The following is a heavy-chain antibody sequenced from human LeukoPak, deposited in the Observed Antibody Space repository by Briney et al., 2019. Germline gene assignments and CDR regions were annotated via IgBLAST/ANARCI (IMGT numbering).Heavy chain of an antibody. D-gene: IGHD6-19*01. V-gene: IGHV3-30*02. Sequence: GGSLRLSCAASGFTFSSYGMHWVRQAPGKGLEWVAFIRYDGSNKYYADSVKGRFTISRDNSKNTLYLQMNSLRAEDTAVYYCHGLVVGAFDIWGQGTMVTVSS. CDR2: IRYDGSNK. CDR1: GFTFSSYG. CDR3: HGLVVGAFDI. J-gene: IGHJ3*02.